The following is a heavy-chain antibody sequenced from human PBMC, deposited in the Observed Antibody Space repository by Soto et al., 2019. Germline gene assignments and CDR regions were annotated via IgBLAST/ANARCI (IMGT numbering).Heavy chain of an antibody. D-gene: IGHD3-10*01. CDR2: ISGSGSSI. V-gene: IGHV3-23*01. Sequence: EVQLLESGGDLVQPGGSLRLSCAASGFTFSSYAMKWVRQAPGKGLEWVSGISGSGSSIYYADSVKGRFTISRDNSKNTLYLQMNSLRAEDPAVYFCAKDLVVRGVFDYWGQGTLVTVSS. J-gene: IGHJ4*02. CDR3: AKDLVVRGVFDY. CDR1: GFTFSSYA.